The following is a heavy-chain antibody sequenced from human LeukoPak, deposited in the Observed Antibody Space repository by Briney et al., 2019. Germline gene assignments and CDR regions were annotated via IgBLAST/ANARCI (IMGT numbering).Heavy chain of an antibody. J-gene: IGHJ5*02. CDR1: GGTFSSYA. V-gene: IGHV1-69*06. D-gene: IGHD2-15*01. CDR2: IIPIFGTA. Sequence: ASVKVSCKASGGTFSSYAISWVRQAPGQGLEWMGGIIPIFGTANYAQKFQGRVTITADKSTSTAYMELSSLRSEDTAVYYCARGPLGYCSGGSCYRRWFDPWGQGTLVTVSS. CDR3: ARGPLGYCSGGSCYRRWFDP.